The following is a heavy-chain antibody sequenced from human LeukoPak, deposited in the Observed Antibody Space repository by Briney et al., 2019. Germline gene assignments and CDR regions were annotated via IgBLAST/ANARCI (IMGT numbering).Heavy chain of an antibody. Sequence: GASVKVSCKASGYTFTSFDINWVRQATGQGLEWMGWMNPNSDNTGYAQKFQGRVTITWSTSITTAYMELSSLRSEDTAVYYCARVGYSNSYDYWGQGTLVTVSS. CDR2: MNPNSDNT. J-gene: IGHJ4*02. CDR3: ARVGYSNSYDY. V-gene: IGHV1-8*03. CDR1: GYTFTSFD. D-gene: IGHD4-11*01.